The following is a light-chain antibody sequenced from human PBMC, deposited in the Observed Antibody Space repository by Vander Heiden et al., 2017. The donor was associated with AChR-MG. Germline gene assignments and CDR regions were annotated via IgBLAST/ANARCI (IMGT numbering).Light chain of an antibody. CDR2: EVS. V-gene: IGLV2-8*01. CDR1: SSDVGGYNY. Sequence: QSSLTPPPSASGSPGPSVTISCTGTSSDVGGYNYVSWYQQHPGKAPKLMIYEVSKRPSGVPDRFSGSKSGNTASLTVSGLQAEDEADYYCSSYAGSNTWVFGGGTKLTVL. J-gene: IGLJ3*02. CDR3: SSYAGSNTWV.